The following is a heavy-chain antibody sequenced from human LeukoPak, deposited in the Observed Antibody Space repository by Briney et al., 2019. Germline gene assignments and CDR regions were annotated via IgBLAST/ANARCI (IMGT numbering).Heavy chain of an antibody. CDR1: GLIFSDHA. V-gene: IGHV3-30*03. CDR3: ATQPCSGGRCFLLH. J-gene: IGHJ4*02. D-gene: IGHD2-15*01. CDR2: TSFDGRDQ. Sequence: GGSLRLSCTASGLIFSDHAMHWVRQAPGKGLDWVAVTSFDGRDQFYADSVKGRFTISRDNSKNILYLQLSSPRVEDTAMYYCATQPCSGGRCFLLHWGQGTLVTVSS.